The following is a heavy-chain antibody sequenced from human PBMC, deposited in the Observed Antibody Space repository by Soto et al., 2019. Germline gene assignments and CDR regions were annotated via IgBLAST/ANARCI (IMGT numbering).Heavy chain of an antibody. CDR1: GFTFSSYG. Sequence: GGSLRLSCAASGFTFSSYGMHWVRQAPGKGLEWVAVISYDGSNKYYADSVKGRFTISRDNSKNTLYLQMNSLRAEDTAVYYCAKGVRGSPSYYYGMDVWGQGTTVTVSS. CDR3: AKGVRGSPSYYYGMDV. J-gene: IGHJ6*02. CDR2: ISYDGSNK. V-gene: IGHV3-30*18. D-gene: IGHD5-12*01.